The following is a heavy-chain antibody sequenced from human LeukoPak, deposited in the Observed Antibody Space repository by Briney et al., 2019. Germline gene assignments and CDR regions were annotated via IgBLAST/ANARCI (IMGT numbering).Heavy chain of an antibody. D-gene: IGHD3-22*01. J-gene: IGHJ3*02. CDR1: GYTFTSYD. Sequence: ASVKVSCKASGYTFTSYDINWVRQAPGQGIEWMGWMNPNSGNTVYAQKFQGRVTITRNTSISTAYMELSSLRSEDTAVYYCARNPYYYDSSGYYYVDAFDIWGQGTMVTVSS. V-gene: IGHV1-8*03. CDR3: ARNPYYYDSSGYYYVDAFDI. CDR2: MNPNSGNT.